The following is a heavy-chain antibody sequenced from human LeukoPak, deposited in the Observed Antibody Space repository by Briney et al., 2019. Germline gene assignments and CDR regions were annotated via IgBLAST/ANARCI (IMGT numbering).Heavy chain of an antibody. D-gene: IGHD3-10*01. CDR2: ISYDGSNK. J-gene: IGHJ4*02. Sequence: GGSLRLSCAASGFTFSSYAMHWVRQAPGKGLEWVAVISYDGSNKYYADSVKGRFTISRDNSKNTLYLQMNNLRAEDTAVYYCATHRAGGGQGTLVTVSS. V-gene: IGHV3-30*14. CDR1: GFTFSSYA. CDR3: ATHRAG.